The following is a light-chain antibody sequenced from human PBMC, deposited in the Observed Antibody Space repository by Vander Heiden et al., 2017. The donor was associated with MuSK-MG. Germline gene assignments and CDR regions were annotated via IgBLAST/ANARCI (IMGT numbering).Light chain of an antibody. J-gene: IGKJ5*01. Sequence: DIQMTQSPSTLSASVGDRVTITCRASQSISSWLAWYQQKPGKAPKLLIYKASSLESGVPSRFSGSGSGTEFTLTISSLQPDDFATYYCQQDYSYPHTFGQGTQLEIK. CDR3: QQDYSYPHT. V-gene: IGKV1-5*03. CDR2: KAS. CDR1: QSISSW.